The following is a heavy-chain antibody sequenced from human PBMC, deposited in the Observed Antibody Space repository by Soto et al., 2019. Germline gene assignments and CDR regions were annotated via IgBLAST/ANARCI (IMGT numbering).Heavy chain of an antibody. J-gene: IGHJ4*02. CDR1: GYTFSNYG. V-gene: IGHV1-18*01. CDR2: ISAYNGNT. CDR3: GRNLAPGYTGFSDY. D-gene: IGHD5-12*01. Sequence: ASVKVSCKTSGYTFSNYGINWVRQAPGQGLEWMGWISAYNGNTNFAQKLQGRVSLTTDTSSTTAYMELRSLTSDDTAVYYCGRNLAPGYTGFSDYWAQGPLVTVPS.